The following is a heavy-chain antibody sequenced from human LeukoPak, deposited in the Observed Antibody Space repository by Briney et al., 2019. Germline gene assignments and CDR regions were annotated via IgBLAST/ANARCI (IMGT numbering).Heavy chain of an antibody. CDR3: AKGDDFWSGYYDY. J-gene: IGHJ4*02. D-gene: IGHD3-3*01. V-gene: IGHV3-23*01. CDR2: ISGGGGTT. CDR1: GFTFSNYA. Sequence: GGSLRLSCAASGFTFSNYAMNWVRQAPGKGLEWVSTISGGGGTTYYADSVKGRFTISRDSSKNTLYLQMNSLRAEDTAVYYCAKGDDFWSGYYDYWGQGTLVTVSS.